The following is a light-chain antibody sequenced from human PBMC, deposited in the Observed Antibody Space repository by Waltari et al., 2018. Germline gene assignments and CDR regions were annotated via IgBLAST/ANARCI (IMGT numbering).Light chain of an antibody. CDR2: SAS. CDR1: QVIRND. V-gene: IGKV1-6*01. CDR3: LQDYDYPWT. J-gene: IGKJ1*01. Sequence: AIQMTQSPSSLSASVGDRVTITCRASQVIRNDLGWYQQKPGKAPKLLIYSASSLQRGVPSRFRGSGSGTDFTLTISSLQPEDVAPYYCLQDYDYPWTFGQGTKVEIE.